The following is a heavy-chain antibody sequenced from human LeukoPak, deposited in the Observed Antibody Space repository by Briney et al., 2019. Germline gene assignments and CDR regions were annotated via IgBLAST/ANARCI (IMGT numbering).Heavy chain of an antibody. D-gene: IGHD1-1*01. CDR2: IYHSGST. CDR3: ASWIDY. CDR1: GGSIRSSSYH. Sequence: SETLSLTCTVSGGSIRSSSYHWGWIRQPPGKGLEWIGIIYHSGSTYYNPSLKSRVTISVDTSKNQFSLKLSSVTAADTAVYYCASWIDYWGQGTLVTVSS. V-gene: IGHV4-39*07. J-gene: IGHJ4*02.